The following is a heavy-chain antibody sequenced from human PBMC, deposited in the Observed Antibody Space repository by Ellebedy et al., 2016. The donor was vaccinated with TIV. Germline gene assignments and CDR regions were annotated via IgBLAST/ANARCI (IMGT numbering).Heavy chain of an antibody. Sequence: GESLKISXAASGFTFSSYAMSWVRQAPGKGLEWVSAISGSGGSTYYADSVKGRFTISRDNAKNSLYLQMSSLRTEDTAVYYCARASGDYYGSGSLDYWGQGTLVTVSS. D-gene: IGHD3-10*01. CDR2: ISGSGGST. V-gene: IGHV3-23*01. CDR3: ARASGDYYGSGSLDY. J-gene: IGHJ4*02. CDR1: GFTFSSYA.